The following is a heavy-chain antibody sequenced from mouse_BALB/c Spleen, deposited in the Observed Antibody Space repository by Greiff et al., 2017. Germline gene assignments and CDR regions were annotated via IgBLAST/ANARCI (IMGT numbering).Heavy chain of an antibody. CDR2: IWSGGST. V-gene: IGHV2-4-1*01. Sequence: VKLMESGPGLVQPSQSLPITCTVSGFSLTSYGVHWVRQSPGKGLEWLGVIWSGGSTDYNAAFISRLSISKDNSKSQVFFKMNSLQADDTAIYYCASPMIYYAMDYWGQGTSVTVSS. J-gene: IGHJ4*01. CDR1: GFSLTSYG. D-gene: IGHD2-3*01. CDR3: ASPMIYYAMDY.